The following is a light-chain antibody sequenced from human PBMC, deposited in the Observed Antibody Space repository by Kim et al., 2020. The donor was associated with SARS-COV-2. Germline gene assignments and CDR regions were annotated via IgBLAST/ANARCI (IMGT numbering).Light chain of an antibody. Sequence: ASIGDSVTITCRVSQTISTWLAWYQQKPGSAPKLLIHKTSSLEPGVSSRFSGSGSGTEFTLTISSLQPDDFATYYCQRYNTSPWTFGQGTKVDIK. J-gene: IGKJ1*01. V-gene: IGKV1-5*03. CDR2: KTS. CDR3: QRYNTSPWT. CDR1: QTISTW.